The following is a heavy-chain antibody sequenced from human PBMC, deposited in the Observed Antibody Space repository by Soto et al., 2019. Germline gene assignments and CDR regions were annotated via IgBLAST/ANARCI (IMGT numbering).Heavy chain of an antibody. D-gene: IGHD6-19*01. CDR1: GGSISTYF. Sequence: QVQLQESGPGLVKPSETLSLTCTVSGGSISTYFWSWIRQPPGRGLEWIGYVYYTGSTNYNPSLKSRVTMSVDPSKNQFSLQLTSVTSADTAIYYCARARIAVAPIDYWGQGTLVTVSS. CDR2: VYYTGST. J-gene: IGHJ4*02. CDR3: ARARIAVAPIDY. V-gene: IGHV4-59*01.